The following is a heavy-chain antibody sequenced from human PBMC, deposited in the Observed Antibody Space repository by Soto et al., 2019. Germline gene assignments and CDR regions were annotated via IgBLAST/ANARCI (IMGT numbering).Heavy chain of an antibody. CDR2: IIPIFGTA. CDR3: ARDSKVITMVRDGYYYYGMDV. CDR1: GGTFSSYA. V-gene: IGHV1-69*13. Sequence: ASVKVSCKASGGTFSSYAISWVRQAPGQGLEWMGGIIPIFGTANYAQKFQGRVTITADESTSTAYMKLSSLRSEDTAVYYCARDSKVITMVRDGYYYYGMDVWGQGTTVTVSS. D-gene: IGHD3-10*01. J-gene: IGHJ6*02.